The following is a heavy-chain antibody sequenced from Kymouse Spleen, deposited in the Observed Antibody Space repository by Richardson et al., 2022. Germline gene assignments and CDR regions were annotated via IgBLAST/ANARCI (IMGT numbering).Heavy chain of an antibody. Sequence: QVQLQQWGAGLLKPSETLSLTCAVYGGSFSGYYWSWIRQPPGKGLEWIGEINHSGSTNYNPSLKSRVTISVDTSKNQFSLKLSSVTAADTAVYYCARRIQLWIYFDYWGQGTLVTVSS. V-gene: IGHV4-34*01. CDR3: ARRIQLWIYFDY. J-gene: IGHJ4*02. CDR2: INHSGST. CDR1: GGSFSGYY. D-gene: IGHD5-18,IGHD5-18*01.